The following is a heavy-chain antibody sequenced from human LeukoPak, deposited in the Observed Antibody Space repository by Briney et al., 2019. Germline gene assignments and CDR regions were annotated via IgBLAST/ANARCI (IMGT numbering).Heavy chain of an antibody. J-gene: IGHJ3*02. D-gene: IGHD3-9*01. Sequence: GGSLRLSCAASGFTFGSYWMSWVRQAPGKGPEWVANIRPDGSESYYGDSVKGRFTMSRDNSKNTLYLQMNSLRAEDTAVYYCARASQMFSYYDIWDAFDIWGQGTMVTVSS. CDR1: GFTFGSYW. CDR2: IRPDGSES. CDR3: ARASQMFSYYDIWDAFDI. V-gene: IGHV3-7*01.